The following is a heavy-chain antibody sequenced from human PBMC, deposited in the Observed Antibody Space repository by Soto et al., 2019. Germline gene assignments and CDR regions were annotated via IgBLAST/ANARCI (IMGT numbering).Heavy chain of an antibody. CDR3: ARVIAPSGSYDY. CDR1: GFTFSSYS. CDR2: ISSSSSYI. Sequence: GGSLRLSCAASGFTFSSYSMNWVRQAPGKGLEWVSSISSSSSYIYYADSVKGRFTISRDNAKNSLYLQMNSLRAEDTAVYYCARVIAPSGSYDYWGQGTLVTVSS. J-gene: IGHJ4*02. V-gene: IGHV3-21*01. D-gene: IGHD1-26*01.